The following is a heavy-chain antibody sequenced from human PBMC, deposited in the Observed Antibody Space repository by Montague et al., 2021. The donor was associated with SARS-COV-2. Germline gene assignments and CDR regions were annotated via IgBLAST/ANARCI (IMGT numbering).Heavy chain of an antibody. V-gene: IGHV3-30*03. Sequence: SLRLSCAASGFSFGSYGMHWVRQAPGKGLEWVADISFDGSNKYYAESVKGRFTISRDNSKNTLYLQMNSLRAEDTAVYYCARDPPYFDSGGFLDYWGQGTLVTVSS. CDR3: ARDPPYFDSGGFLDY. CDR1: GFSFGSYG. J-gene: IGHJ4*02. D-gene: IGHD3-9*01. CDR2: ISFDGSNK.